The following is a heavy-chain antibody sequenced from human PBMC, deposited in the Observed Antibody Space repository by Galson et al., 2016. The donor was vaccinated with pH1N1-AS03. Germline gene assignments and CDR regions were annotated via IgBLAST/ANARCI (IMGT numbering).Heavy chain of an antibody. D-gene: IGHD2-21*02. Sequence: SLRLSCAASGFTFKSYWMSWVRQAPGKGLEWVANINQDENEKYCVDSVKGRFTISRDNAKNSLYLEMNSLRAGDTALYYCARESTGTEHIVVVTGRYGYYYMDVWGKGTTVTVSS. V-gene: IGHV3-7*03. J-gene: IGHJ6*03. CDR3: ARESTGTEHIVVVTGRYGYYYMDV. CDR2: INQDENEK. CDR1: GFTFKSYW.